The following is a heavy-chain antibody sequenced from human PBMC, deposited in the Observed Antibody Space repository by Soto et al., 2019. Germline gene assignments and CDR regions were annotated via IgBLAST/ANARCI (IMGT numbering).Heavy chain of an antibody. J-gene: IGHJ6*02. D-gene: IGHD2-2*01. CDR2: IIPIFGIP. CDR1: GGTFSRYS. V-gene: IGHV1-69*08. CDR3: AREDRDRETGLVPAAIDGMDV. Sequence: QVQLVQSGAEVKKPGSSVKVSYKASGGTFSRYSITWVRQAPGHGLEWIGRIIPIFGIPTYAQKFQGRVTITADESTRTVYMELSSLRSDDTAVYYCAREDRDRETGLVPAAIDGMDVWGQGTTVTVSS.